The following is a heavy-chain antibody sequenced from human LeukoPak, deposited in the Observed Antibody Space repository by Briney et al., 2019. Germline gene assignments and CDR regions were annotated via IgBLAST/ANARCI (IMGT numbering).Heavy chain of an antibody. CDR2: ITASGTAM. Sequence: GGSLRLSCAASGFTFSSYSMNWVRQAPGEGLEWVSHITASGTAMFYADSVKGRFTISRDNAKNSLYLQMNSLRDEDTAVYYCASSGSYRFDYWGQGTLVTVSS. J-gene: IGHJ4*02. D-gene: IGHD1-26*01. CDR3: ASSGSYRFDY. V-gene: IGHV3-48*02. CDR1: GFTFSSYS.